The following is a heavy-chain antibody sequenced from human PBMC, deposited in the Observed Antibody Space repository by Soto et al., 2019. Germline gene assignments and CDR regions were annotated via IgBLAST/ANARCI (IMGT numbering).Heavy chain of an antibody. Sequence: WGPLRLACNVSGFIFSMYSMSWVRQTPGKGLEWVAKIPQDGVDGHYADAVKGRFTISRDNGKNSLYLQMNNLRAEDTAVYYCARDHLILPAHDFFYGSDVWGRGATVTVSS. D-gene: IGHD2-21*02. CDR2: IPQDGVDG. J-gene: IGHJ6*02. V-gene: IGHV3-7*03. CDR1: GFIFSMYS. CDR3: ARDHLILPAHDFFYGSDV.